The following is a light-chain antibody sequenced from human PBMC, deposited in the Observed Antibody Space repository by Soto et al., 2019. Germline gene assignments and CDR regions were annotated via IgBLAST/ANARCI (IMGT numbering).Light chain of an antibody. CDR2: LGS. CDR3: MQALQSRT. Sequence: DIVMTQSPLSLPVTPGEPASISCRSSQSLLDSSGYNYLDWYLQKPGQSPQLLIYLGSNRASGVHDRFSGSGSRTDFTLKISRVEAEDVGVYYCMQALQSRTFGQGTKVEIK. J-gene: IGKJ1*01. CDR1: QSLLDSSGYNY. V-gene: IGKV2-28*01.